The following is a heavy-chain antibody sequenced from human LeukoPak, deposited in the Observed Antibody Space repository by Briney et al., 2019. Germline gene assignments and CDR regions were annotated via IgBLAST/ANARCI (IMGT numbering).Heavy chain of an antibody. D-gene: IGHD6-13*01. CDR3: ASTSSSWSLDFDY. J-gene: IGHJ4*02. Sequence: GRSLRLSCAASGFTFSSYAMHWVRQAPGKGLEWVAVISYDGSNKYYADSVKGRFTISRDNSKNTLYLQMNSLRAEDTAVYYCASTSSSWSLDFDYWGQGTLVTVSS. V-gene: IGHV3-30-3*01. CDR1: GFTFSSYA. CDR2: ISYDGSNK.